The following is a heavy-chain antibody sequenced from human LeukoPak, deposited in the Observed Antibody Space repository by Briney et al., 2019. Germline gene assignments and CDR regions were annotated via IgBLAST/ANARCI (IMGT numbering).Heavy chain of an antibody. V-gene: IGHV4-59*01. D-gene: IGHD3-10*01. CDR3: ARLKNRWYYYGSGNYWFDP. CDR1: GGSISSYY. Sequence: SETLSLTCTVSGGSISSYYGRWIRQPPGKGLEWIGYIYYSGSTNYNPSLKSRVTISVDTSKTQFSLKLSSVTAADTAVYYCARLKNRWYYYGSGNYWFDPWGQGTLVTVSS. CDR2: IYYSGST. J-gene: IGHJ5*02.